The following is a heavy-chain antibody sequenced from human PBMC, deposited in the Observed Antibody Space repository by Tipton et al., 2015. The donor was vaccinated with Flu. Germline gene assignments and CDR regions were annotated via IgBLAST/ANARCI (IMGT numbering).Heavy chain of an antibody. CDR1: GGSISSYY. CDR2: IYYSGST. J-gene: IGHJ1*01. D-gene: IGHD1-26*01. Sequence: TLSLTCTVSGGSISSYYWSWIRQPPGKGLEWIGYIYYSGSTNYNPSLKSRVTISVDTSKNQFSLKLSSVTAADTAVYYCARYGTYDGSRYFPHWGQGTLVTVSS. CDR3: ARYGTYDGSRYFPH. V-gene: IGHV4-59*01.